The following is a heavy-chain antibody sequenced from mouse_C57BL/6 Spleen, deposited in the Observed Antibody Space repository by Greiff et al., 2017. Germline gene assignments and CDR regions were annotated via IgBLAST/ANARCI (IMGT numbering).Heavy chain of an antibody. CDR3: ARRSDYYGSSFDY. Sequence: ESGPGLVKPSQSLSLTCSVTGYSITSGYYWNWIRQFPGNKLEWMGYISYDGSNNYNPSLKNRISITRDTSKNQFFLKLNSVTTEDTATYYCARRSDYYGSSFDYWGQGTTLTVSS. CDR1: GYSITSGYY. D-gene: IGHD1-1*01. V-gene: IGHV3-6*01. J-gene: IGHJ2*01. CDR2: ISYDGSN.